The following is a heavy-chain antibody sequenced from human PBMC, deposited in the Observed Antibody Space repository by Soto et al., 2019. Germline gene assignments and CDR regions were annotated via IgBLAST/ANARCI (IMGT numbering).Heavy chain of an antibody. Sequence: PGGSLRLSCAASGFTFSSYGMHWVRQAPGKGLEWVAVISYDGSNKYYADSVKGRFTISRDNSKNTLYLQKNSLRAEDTAVYYCAKADLPRSSYFDYWGQGTLVTVSS. J-gene: IGHJ4*02. D-gene: IGHD2-15*01. CDR1: GFTFSSYG. V-gene: IGHV3-30*18. CDR2: ISYDGSNK. CDR3: AKADLPRSSYFDY.